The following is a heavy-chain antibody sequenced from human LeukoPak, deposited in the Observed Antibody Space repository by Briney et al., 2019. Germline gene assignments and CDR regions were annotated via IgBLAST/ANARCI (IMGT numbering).Heavy chain of an antibody. CDR3: ARDLRPFQWLVPCDV. CDR1: GFTFSGYA. J-gene: IGHJ6*04. V-gene: IGHV3-30*04. CDR2: ISYDGSNK. Sequence: GGSLRLSCAAPGFTFSGYAMHWVRQAPGKGLEWVAVISYDGSNKYYADSVKGRFTISRDNSKNTLYLQMNSLRAEDTAVYYCARDLRPFQWLVPCDVWGKGTTVTVSS. D-gene: IGHD6-19*01.